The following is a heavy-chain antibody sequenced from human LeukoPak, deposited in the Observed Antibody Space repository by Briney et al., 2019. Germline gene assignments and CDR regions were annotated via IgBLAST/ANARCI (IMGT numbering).Heavy chain of an antibody. J-gene: IGHJ4*02. CDR3: ARRLPIFGVAPDY. D-gene: IGHD3-3*02. V-gene: IGHV3-48*03. CDR1: GFTFSSYE. CDR2: ISSSGSTI. Sequence: GGSLRLSCAASGFTFSSYEMNWVRQAPGKGLEWVSYISSSGSTIYYADSVKGRFTISRDNAKNSLYLQMNSLRAEDTAVYYCARRLPIFGVAPDYWGQGTLITVSS.